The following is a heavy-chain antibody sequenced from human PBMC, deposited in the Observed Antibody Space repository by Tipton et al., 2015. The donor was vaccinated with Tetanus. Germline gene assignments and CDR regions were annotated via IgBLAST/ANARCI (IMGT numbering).Heavy chain of an antibody. CDR1: GFTFSSYG. CDR2: ISYDGSNK. J-gene: IGHJ4*02. D-gene: IGHD4-17*01. CDR3: AKVGYGDYFDY. V-gene: IGHV3-30*18. Sequence: QLVQSGGGVVQPGRSLRLSCAASGFTFSSYGMHWVRQAPGKGLEWVAVISYDGSNKYYADSVKGRFTISRDNSKNTLYLQMNSLRAEDTAVYYCAKVGYGDYFDYWGQGTLVTVSS.